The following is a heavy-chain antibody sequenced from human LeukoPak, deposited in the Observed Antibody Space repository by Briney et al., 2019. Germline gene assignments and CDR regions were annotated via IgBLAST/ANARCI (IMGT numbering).Heavy chain of an antibody. CDR3: ARTRGYSDYELDY. CDR1: GGTFSSYA. CDR2: IIPIFGTA. V-gene: IGHV1-69*05. D-gene: IGHD5-12*01. Sequence: GASVRVSCKASGGTFSSYAISWVRQAPGQGLEWMGGIIPIFGTANYAQRFQGRVTMTRDTSTSTVYMELSSLRSEDTAVYYCARTRGYSDYELDYWGQGTLVTASS. J-gene: IGHJ4*02.